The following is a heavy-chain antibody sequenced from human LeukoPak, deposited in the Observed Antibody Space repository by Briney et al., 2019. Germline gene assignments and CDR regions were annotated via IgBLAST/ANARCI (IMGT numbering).Heavy chain of an antibody. V-gene: IGHV3-30*02. CDR1: GFTFSSYG. D-gene: IGHD6-13*01. CDR2: IRYDGSNK. CDR3: AKDPGAAAGPFDY. J-gene: IGHJ4*02. Sequence: PGGSLRLSCAASGFTFSSYGMHWVRQAPGKGLEWVAFIRYDGSNKYYADSVKGRFTISRDNSKNTLYLQMNSLRAEDTAVYYCAKDPGAAAGPFDYWGQGTLVTVSS.